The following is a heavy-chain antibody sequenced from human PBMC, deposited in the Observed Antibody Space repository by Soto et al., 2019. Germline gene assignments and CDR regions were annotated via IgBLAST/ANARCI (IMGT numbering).Heavy chain of an antibody. J-gene: IGHJ5*02. CDR3: ARQQPLLWFGAGWFDP. CDR1: GDSITNAFYY. D-gene: IGHD3-10*01. V-gene: IGHV4-39*01. CDR2: IYYSGNT. Sequence: SETLSLTCTVSGDSITNAFYYWGWIRQPPGKGIESIGIIYYSGNTYYSPSLKSRVTISVDTSKNQFSLKLSSVTAADTAVYYCARQQPLLWFGAGWFDPWGQGTLVTVSS.